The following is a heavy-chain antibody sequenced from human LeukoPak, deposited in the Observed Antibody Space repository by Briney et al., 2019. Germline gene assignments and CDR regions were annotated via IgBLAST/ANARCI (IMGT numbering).Heavy chain of an antibody. D-gene: IGHD7-27*01. CDR1: GYSISSGYY. CDR3: ARVVWGGDFHYSLDV. J-gene: IGHJ6*03. Sequence: SETLSLTCTVSGYSISSGYYWGWIRQPPGKGLEWIGRIYTSGSTNYNPFLKSRVTISVDTSKNQFSLKLSSVTAADTAVYYCARVVWGGDFHYSLDVWGKGTTVIVSS. CDR2: IYTSGST. V-gene: IGHV4-38-2*02.